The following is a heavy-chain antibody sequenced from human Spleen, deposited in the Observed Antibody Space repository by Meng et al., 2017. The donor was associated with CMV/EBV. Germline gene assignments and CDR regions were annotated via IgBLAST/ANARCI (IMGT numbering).Heavy chain of an antibody. J-gene: IGHJ4*02. V-gene: IGHV3-72*01. Sequence: GESLKISCAASGFTFSDHYMDWVRQAPGKGLEWVGRISNKPNTYTTEYSASVKARFTISRDDSKNSLYLQMNALKTEDTAVYYCARGAGGLGDLSPWCYLDSWGQGTLVTVSS. CDR3: ARGAGGLGDLSPWCYLDS. CDR2: ISNKPNTYTT. D-gene: IGHD3-16*02. CDR1: GFTFSDHY.